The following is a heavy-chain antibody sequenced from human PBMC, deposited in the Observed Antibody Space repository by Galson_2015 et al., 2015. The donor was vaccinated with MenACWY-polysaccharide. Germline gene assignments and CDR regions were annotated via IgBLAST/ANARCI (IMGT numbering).Heavy chain of an antibody. CDR2: IKSDGSST. V-gene: IGHV3-74*01. D-gene: IGHD5-12*01. J-gene: IGHJ4*02. CDR3: ARGYSAYD. CDR1: GFTFSTYW. Sequence: SLRLSCAASGFTFSTYWTHWVRQAPGKGLVWVSRIKSDGSSTNYADSVKGRFTISRDNAKNTLYLQMNSLRAEDTALYYCARGYSAYDWGQGTLVTVS.